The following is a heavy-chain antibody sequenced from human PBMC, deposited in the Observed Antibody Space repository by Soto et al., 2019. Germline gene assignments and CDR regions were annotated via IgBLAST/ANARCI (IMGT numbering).Heavy chain of an antibody. CDR1: GFTFSSYA. Sequence: GGSLRLSCAASGFTFSSYAMSWVRQAPGKGLEWVSAISGSGGSTYYADSVKGRFTISRDNSKNTLYLQMNSLRAEDTAVYYCAKDQEEEWLRMGGSLTDYWGQGTLVTVSS. J-gene: IGHJ4*02. CDR2: ISGSGGST. CDR3: AKDQEEEWLRMGGSLTDY. D-gene: IGHD5-12*01. V-gene: IGHV3-23*01.